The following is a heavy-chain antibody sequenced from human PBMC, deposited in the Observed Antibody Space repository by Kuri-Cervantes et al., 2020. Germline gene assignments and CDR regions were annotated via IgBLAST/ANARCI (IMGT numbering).Heavy chain of an antibody. CDR3: ARDRDAFDI. J-gene: IGHJ3*02. Sequence: GESLKISCAASGFTFSSYAMSWVRQAPGKGLVWVSRINSDGSSTSYADSVKGRFTISRDNAKNTLYLQMSSLRAEDTAVYYCARDRDAFDIWGQGTMVTVSS. CDR2: INSDGSST. V-gene: IGHV3-74*01. CDR1: GFTFSSYA.